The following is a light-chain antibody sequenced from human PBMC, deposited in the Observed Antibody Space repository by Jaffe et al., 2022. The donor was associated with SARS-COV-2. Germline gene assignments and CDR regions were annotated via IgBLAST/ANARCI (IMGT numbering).Light chain of an antibody. V-gene: IGKV1-39*01. J-gene: IGKJ3*01. CDR1: QSISTY. CDR2: AAS. Sequence: DIRMTQSPSSLSASVGDRVTITCRASQSISTYLNWYQQKPGKAPKLLISAASTLQSGVPSRFSGSGSGTDFTLTISSLQPEDFATYYCQQTYSTPFTFGPGTKVDMK. CDR3: QQTYSTPFT.